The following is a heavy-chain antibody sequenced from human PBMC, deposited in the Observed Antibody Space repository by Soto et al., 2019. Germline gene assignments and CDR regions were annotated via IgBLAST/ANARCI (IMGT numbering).Heavy chain of an antibody. CDR2: LYYSGST. D-gene: IGHD3-3*01. CDR3: AAGAYSMIFSVVNYYFDY. J-gene: IGHJ4*02. V-gene: IGHV4-59*01. CDR1: GGSISNYY. Sequence: XGTLSLTCTLSGGSISNYYWSGIRQPPGKGLEWIGYLYYSGSTNYNPSLKSRVTISVDTKNQFSLKLSSVTAADTAVYYCAAGAYSMIFSVVNYYFDYWGRGTLVNVSS.